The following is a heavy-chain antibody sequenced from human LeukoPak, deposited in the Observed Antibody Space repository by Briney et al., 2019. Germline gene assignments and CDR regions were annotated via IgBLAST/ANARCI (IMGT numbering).Heavy chain of an antibody. Sequence: GGSLRLSCAASGFTFSGYWMHWVRQPPGKGPVWVSYIKSDGGTADYADSVKGRFTISRDNAKNSLYLQMNSLRAEDTAVYYCARESRYSSGWYSVYLDYWGQGTLVTVSS. CDR2: IKSDGGTA. J-gene: IGHJ4*02. D-gene: IGHD6-19*01. CDR1: GFTFSGYW. V-gene: IGHV3-74*01. CDR3: ARESRYSSGWYSVYLDY.